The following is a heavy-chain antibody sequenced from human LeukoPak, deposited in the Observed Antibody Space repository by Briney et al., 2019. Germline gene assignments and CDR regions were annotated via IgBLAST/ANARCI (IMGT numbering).Heavy chain of an antibody. CDR2: IYYSGST. D-gene: IGHD4-17*01. CDR1: GGSISSSSYY. CDR3: ARPTNYGDYLDAFDI. Sequence: SETLSLTCTVSGGSISSSSYYWGWIRQPPGKGLEWIGSIYYSGSTYYNPSLKSRATISVDTSKNQFSLKLSSVTAADTAVYYCARPTNYGDYLDAFDIWGQGTMVTVSS. V-gene: IGHV4-39*01. J-gene: IGHJ3*02.